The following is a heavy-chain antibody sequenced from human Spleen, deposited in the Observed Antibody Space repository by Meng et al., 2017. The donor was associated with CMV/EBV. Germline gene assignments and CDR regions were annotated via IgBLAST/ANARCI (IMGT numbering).Heavy chain of an antibody. Sequence: GGSLRLSCAASGFDLRNHWMHWVRQAPGKGPVWVSRIKSDGSGAAYADSVKGRFTISRDNAMNRLYLQMNSLRAEDTALYYCARGELRQLRNYYGMEVWGQGTTVTVSS. J-gene: IGHJ6*02. CDR2: IKSDGSGA. V-gene: IGHV3-74*01. CDR1: GFDLRNHW. CDR3: ARGELRQLRNYYGMEV. D-gene: IGHD3-10*01.